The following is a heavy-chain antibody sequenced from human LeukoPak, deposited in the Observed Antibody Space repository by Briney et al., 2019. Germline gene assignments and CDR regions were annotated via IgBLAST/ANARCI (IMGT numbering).Heavy chain of an antibody. CDR3: ARGTLVATIKGDYYLDY. CDR2: MSYDGSNQ. Sequence: PGRSLRLSCAASGFTFSRYAIHCVRQAPSKGLEWVTVMSYDGSNQYYADSVKGRFTISRDNSKNTLYLQMNNLRPEDTAVYYCARGTLVATIKGDYYLDYWGQGTLVTVSS. D-gene: IGHD5-12*01. J-gene: IGHJ4*02. V-gene: IGHV3-30*04. CDR1: GFTFSRYA.